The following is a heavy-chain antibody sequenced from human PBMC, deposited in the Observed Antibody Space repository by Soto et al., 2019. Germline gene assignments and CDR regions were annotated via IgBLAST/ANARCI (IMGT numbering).Heavy chain of an antibody. CDR3: ARDIKQGWFDP. J-gene: IGHJ5*02. D-gene: IGHD1-20*01. V-gene: IGHV4-4*07. CDR2: VYTSGST. Sequence: QVQLQESGPGLVKPSETLSLTCTVSGGSISSYYWNWIRQPAGRGLEWIGRVYTSGSTNYNPSLQGRATMSVDTSKNQCSLKLSSVTAADTAVYYCARDIKQGWFDPWGQGTLVTVSS. CDR1: GGSISSYY.